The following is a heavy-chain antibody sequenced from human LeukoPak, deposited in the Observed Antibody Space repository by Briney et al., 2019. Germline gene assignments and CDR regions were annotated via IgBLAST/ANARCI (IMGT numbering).Heavy chain of an antibody. CDR1: GFTFSDHY. CDR3: AGTYDSSDYSFDY. D-gene: IGHD3-22*01. J-gene: IGHJ4*02. CDR2: TRNKANNYTT. Sequence: GGSLRLSSAASGFTFSDHYMDWVRQAPGRGLEWVGRTRNKANNYTTEYAASVKGRFTISKDDSKNSLYLHMNSLKTEDTAVYYCAGTYDSSDYSFDYWGQGTLVTVSS. V-gene: IGHV3-72*01.